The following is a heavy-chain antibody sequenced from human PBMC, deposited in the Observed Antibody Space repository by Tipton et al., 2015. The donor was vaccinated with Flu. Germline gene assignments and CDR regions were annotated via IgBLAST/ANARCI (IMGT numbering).Heavy chain of an antibody. CDR2: IKSKTDGGTT. D-gene: IGHD3-10*01. CDR3: TTVLLWFGEPTTIDY. CDR1: GFTFSNAW. J-gene: IGHJ4*02. Sequence: SLRLSCAASGFTFSNAWMSWVRQAPGKGLEWVGRIKSKTDGGTTDYAAPVKGRFTISRDDSKNTLYLQMNSLKTEDTAVYYCTTVLLWFGEPTTIDYWGQGTLVTVSS. V-gene: IGHV3-15*01.